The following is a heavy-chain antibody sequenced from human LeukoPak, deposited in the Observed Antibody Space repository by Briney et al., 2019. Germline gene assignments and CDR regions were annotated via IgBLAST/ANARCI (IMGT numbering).Heavy chain of an antibody. CDR1: GFTFSSYE. CDR2: ISSTGGTT. CDR3: AKNGDRGAYCSGGSCYPYYYYYMDV. Sequence: GGSLRLSCAASGFTFSSYEMNWVRQAPGKGLEWISSISSTGGTTYYADSVKGRFTISRDNSKNTLFLQVNSLRAEDTAIYYCAKNGDRGAYCSGGSCYPYYYYYMDVWGKGTTVTISS. D-gene: IGHD2-15*01. V-gene: IGHV3-23*01. J-gene: IGHJ6*03.